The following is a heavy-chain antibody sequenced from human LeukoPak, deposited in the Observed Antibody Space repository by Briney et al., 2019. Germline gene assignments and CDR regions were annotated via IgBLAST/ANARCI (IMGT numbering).Heavy chain of an antibody. CDR3: ASLEGATDY. D-gene: IGHD1-26*01. CDR2: ISSDGSRV. Sequence: GGSLTLSCAASGFTFSDYWMHWVRQAPGKGLVWVSRISSDGSRVTYADSVKGRFTISRDNAKNTLYLQMNSLRAEDTAVYYCASLEGATDYWGQGTLVTVSS. V-gene: IGHV3-74*01. J-gene: IGHJ4*02. CDR1: GFTFSDYW.